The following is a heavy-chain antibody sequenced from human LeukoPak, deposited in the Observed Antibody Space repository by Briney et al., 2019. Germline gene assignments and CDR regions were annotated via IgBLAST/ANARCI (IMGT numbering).Heavy chain of an antibody. J-gene: IGHJ4*02. CDR1: GFTFNSYW. D-gene: IGHD1-26*01. Sequence: GGSLRLSCAASGFTFNSYWMNWVRQAPGKGLEWVSSISSSSSYIYYADSVKGRFTISRDNAKNSLYLQMNSLRAEDTAVYYCARERGATRVDYWGQGTLVTVS. CDR2: ISSSSSYI. CDR3: ARERGATRVDY. V-gene: IGHV3-21*01.